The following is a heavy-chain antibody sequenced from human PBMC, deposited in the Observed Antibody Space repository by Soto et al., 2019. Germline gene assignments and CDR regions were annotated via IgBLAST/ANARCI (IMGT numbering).Heavy chain of an antibody. V-gene: IGHV3-33*01. CDR2: IWYDGSNK. CDR3: ARDQGY. CDR1: GFTFSSYG. Sequence: QVQLVESGGGVVQPGRSLRLSCAASGFTFSSYGMHWVRQAPGKGLEWVAAIWYDGSNKYYADSVKGRFTISRDNSKNTLYLQMNSLRAEDTAVYYCARDQGYWGQGTLVTVSS. J-gene: IGHJ4*02.